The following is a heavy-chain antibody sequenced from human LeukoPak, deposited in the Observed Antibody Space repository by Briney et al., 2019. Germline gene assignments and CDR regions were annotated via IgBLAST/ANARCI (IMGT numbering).Heavy chain of an antibody. J-gene: IGHJ4*02. V-gene: IGHV1-2*02. D-gene: IGHD2-21*01. CDR2: INPNSGGT. CDR3: AREWEAYFISVDY. Sequence: ASVKVSCKASGYTFTGYYMHWVRQAPGQGLEWMGWINPNSGGTNYAQKFQGRVIMTRDTSISTAYMELSRLRSDDTAVYYCAREWEAYFISVDYWGQGTLVTVSS. CDR1: GYTFTGYY.